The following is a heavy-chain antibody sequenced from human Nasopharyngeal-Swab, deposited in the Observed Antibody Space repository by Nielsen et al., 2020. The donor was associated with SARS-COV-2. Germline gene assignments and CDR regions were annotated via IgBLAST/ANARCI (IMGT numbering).Heavy chain of an antibody. CDR3: ARVGGYGDYYYYGMDV. CDR2: ISSSSSYI. D-gene: IGHD5-12*01. CDR1: GFTFSSYS. V-gene: IGHV3-21*01. Sequence: GESLKISCAASGFTFSSYSMNWVRQAPGKGLEWVSSISSSSSYIYYADSAKGRFTISRDNAKNSLYLQMNSLRAEDTAVYYCARVGGYGDYYYYGMDVWGQGTTVTVSS. J-gene: IGHJ6*02.